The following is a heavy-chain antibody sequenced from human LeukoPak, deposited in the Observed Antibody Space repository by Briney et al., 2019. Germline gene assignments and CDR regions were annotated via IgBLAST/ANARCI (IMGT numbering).Heavy chain of an antibody. Sequence: GGSLRLSCAASGFTFSGYGIHWVRQAPGKGLGWVAFIRYDGSNEYFADSVKGRFTISRDNSKNTLYLQMSSLRAEDTAVYYCASNSSDRTGFDYWGQGTLVTVSS. J-gene: IGHJ4*02. CDR1: GFTFSGYG. D-gene: IGHD3-22*01. CDR2: IRYDGSNE. CDR3: ASNSSDRTGFDY. V-gene: IGHV3-30*02.